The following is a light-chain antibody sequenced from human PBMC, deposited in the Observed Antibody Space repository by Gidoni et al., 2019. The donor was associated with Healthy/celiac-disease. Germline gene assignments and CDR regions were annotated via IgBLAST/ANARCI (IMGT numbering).Light chain of an antibody. J-gene: IGLJ1*01. CDR1: ALPKQY. CDR2: KDS. V-gene: IGLV3-25*02. CDR3: QSADSSGTYV. Sequence: SYELTQPPSVSVSPGQTARITCSGDALPKQYAYWYQQKPGQAPVLVIYKDSARPSGIPERFSGSSSGITVTLTISGVQAEDEADYYCQSADSSGTYVFGTGTKVTVL.